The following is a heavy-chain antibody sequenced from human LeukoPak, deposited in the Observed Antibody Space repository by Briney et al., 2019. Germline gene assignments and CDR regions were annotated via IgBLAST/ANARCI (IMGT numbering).Heavy chain of an antibody. D-gene: IGHD4-17*01. V-gene: IGHV4-31*03. CDR2: IYYSGST. J-gene: IGHJ6*02. Sequence: PSETLSLTCTVSGGSISSGGYYWSWIRQHPGKGLEWIGYIYYSGSTYYNPSLKSRVTISVDTSKNQFSLKLSSVTAADTAVYYCARDPTDYGDYYYYGMDVWGQGTTVTVSS. CDR1: GGSISSGGYY. CDR3: ARDPTDYGDYYYYGMDV.